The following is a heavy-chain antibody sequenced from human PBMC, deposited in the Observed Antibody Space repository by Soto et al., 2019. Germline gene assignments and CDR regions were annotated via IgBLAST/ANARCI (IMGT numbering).Heavy chain of an antibody. CDR1: GFTFSDSV. D-gene: IGHD2-2*01. CDR3: ARGISDYVVVVPAALDV. Sequence: GGSLRLSCVGSGFTFSDSVMAWVRQAPGKGLEWLSVMSGDGRTRYALSVTGRFTISRDNSKNTLYLQMRSLRAEDAAVYFCARGISDYVVVVPAALDVWGQGTTVTVSS. CDR2: MSGDGRT. J-gene: IGHJ6*02. V-gene: IGHV3-23*01.